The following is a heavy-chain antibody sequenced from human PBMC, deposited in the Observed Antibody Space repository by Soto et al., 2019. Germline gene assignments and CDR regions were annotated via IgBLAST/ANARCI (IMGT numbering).Heavy chain of an antibody. D-gene: IGHD3-3*01. CDR3: ARAAFRSGYYVYYYGMDV. Sequence: QVQLVQSGAEVKKPGSSVKVSCKASGGTFSTQAISWVRQAPGQGLEWLGGIIPTLGTPNYAQKFQGRVTVTADEYTSTAYMELSRLSSEDTAVYYCARAAFRSGYYVYYYGMDVWGEGTAVNV. J-gene: IGHJ6*02. V-gene: IGHV1-69*01. CDR1: GGTFSTQA. CDR2: IIPTLGTP.